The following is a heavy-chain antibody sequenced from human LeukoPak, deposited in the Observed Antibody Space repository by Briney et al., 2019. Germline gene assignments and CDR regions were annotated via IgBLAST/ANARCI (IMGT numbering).Heavy chain of an antibody. Sequence: PSETLSLTCTVSGGSISSSSYYWGWIRQPPGKGLEWIGSIYYSGSTYYNPSLKSRVTISVDTSKNQFSLKLSSVTAADTAVYYCASPKTQRTQYYYDTYAFDIWGQGTMVTVSS. CDR1: GGSISSSSYY. CDR3: ASPKTQRTQYYYDTYAFDI. D-gene: IGHD3-22*01. CDR2: IYYSGST. V-gene: IGHV4-39*01. J-gene: IGHJ3*02.